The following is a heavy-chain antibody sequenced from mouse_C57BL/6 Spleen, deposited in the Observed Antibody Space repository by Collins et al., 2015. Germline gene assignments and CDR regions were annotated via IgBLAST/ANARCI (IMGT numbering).Heavy chain of an antibody. Sequence: QVQLQQPGAELVKPGASVKLSCKASGYTFTSYWMHWVKQRPGQGLEWIGMIHPNSGSTNYNEKFKSKATLTVDKSSSTAYMQLSSLTSEDSAVYYCARKGLLPYGYFDVWGTGTTATVSS. CDR3: ARKGLLPYGYFDV. D-gene: IGHD1-1*01. CDR2: IHPNSGST. J-gene: IGHJ1*03. V-gene: IGHV1-64*01. CDR1: GYTFTSYW.